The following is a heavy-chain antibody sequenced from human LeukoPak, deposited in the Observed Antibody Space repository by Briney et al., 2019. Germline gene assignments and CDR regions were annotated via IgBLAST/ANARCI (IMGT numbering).Heavy chain of an antibody. CDR2: INHSGST. D-gene: IGHD3-3*01. V-gene: IGHV4-34*01. Sequence: PSETLSLTCAVYGGSFSGYYWSWIRQPPGKGLEWIGEINHSGSTNYNPSLKSRVTISVDTSKNQFSLKLSSVTAADTALYYCAKDSGAFGVVIHLTTSGMDVWGQGTTVTVSS. CDR3: AKDSGAFGVVIHLTTSGMDV. J-gene: IGHJ6*02. CDR1: GGSFSGYY.